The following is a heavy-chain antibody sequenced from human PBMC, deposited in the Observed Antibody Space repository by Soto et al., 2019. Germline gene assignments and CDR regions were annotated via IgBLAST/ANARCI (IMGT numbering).Heavy chain of an antibody. CDR3: ASLQRRSTRDYYYMDV. CDR1: GGSFSGYY. D-gene: IGHD2-2*01. J-gene: IGHJ6*03. Sequence: SETLSLTCAVYGGSFSGYYWSWIRQPPGKGLEWIGEINHSGSTNYNPSLKSRVTISVDTSKNQFSLKLSSVTAADTAVYYCASLQRRSTRDYYYMDVWGKGTTVTVSS. CDR2: INHSGST. V-gene: IGHV4-34*01.